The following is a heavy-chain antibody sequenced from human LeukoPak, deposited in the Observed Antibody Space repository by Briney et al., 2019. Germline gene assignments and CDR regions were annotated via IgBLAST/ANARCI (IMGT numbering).Heavy chain of an antibody. Sequence: ASVKVSCKASGYTFTSYAMHWVRQAPGQRLEWMGWINAGNGNTKYSQKFQGRVTITRDTSASTAYMELSSLRSEDTAVYYCARDLFSSSWYEGSNWFDPWGQGTLVTVSS. J-gene: IGHJ5*02. CDR1: GYTFTSYA. D-gene: IGHD6-13*01. V-gene: IGHV1-3*01. CDR3: ARDLFSSSWYEGSNWFDP. CDR2: INAGNGNT.